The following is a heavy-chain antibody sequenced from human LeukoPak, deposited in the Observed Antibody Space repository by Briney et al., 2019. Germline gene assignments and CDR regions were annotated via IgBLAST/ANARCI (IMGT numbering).Heavy chain of an antibody. V-gene: IGHV1-69*04. D-gene: IGHD1-26*01. CDR2: VIPILGIT. Sequence: GASVKVSCKASGGTLSSYAISWVRQAPGQGLEWMGRVIPILGITNYAQKFQGRVTITADKSTSTAYMELSSLISEDTAVYYCAWGPRSGSYYRLLHWGQGTLVTVSS. CDR3: AWGPRSGSYYRLLH. J-gene: IGHJ4*02. CDR1: GGTLSSYA.